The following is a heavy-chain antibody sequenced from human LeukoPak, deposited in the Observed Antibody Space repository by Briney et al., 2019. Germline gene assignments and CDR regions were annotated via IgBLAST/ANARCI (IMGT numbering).Heavy chain of an antibody. Sequence: GGSLRLSCAASGFTFSSYAMHWVRQAPGKGLEWVAVISCDGSNKYYADSVKGRFTISRDNSKNTLYLQMNSLRAEDTAVYYCARAWLRYFDWLSPTDYWGQGTLVTVSS. CDR1: GFTFSSYA. V-gene: IGHV3-30-3*01. CDR2: ISCDGSNK. D-gene: IGHD3-9*01. J-gene: IGHJ4*02. CDR3: ARAWLRYFDWLSPTDY.